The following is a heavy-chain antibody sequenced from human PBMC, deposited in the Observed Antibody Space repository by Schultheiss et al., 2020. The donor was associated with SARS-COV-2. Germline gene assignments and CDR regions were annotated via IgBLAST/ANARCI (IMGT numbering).Heavy chain of an antibody. CDR3: ARGPLDWLIGFDY. CDR2: IYNNGRTT. CDR1: GGSISSGGYY. J-gene: IGHJ4*02. Sequence: SQTLSLTCTVSGGSISSGGYYWSWIRQPPGKGLEWIGYIYNNGRTTNYSPSLKSRVTISVDTSNNQFSLNLRSVTAADTAVYYCARGPLDWLIGFDYWGQGTLVTVSS. V-gene: IGHV4-61*08. D-gene: IGHD3-9*01.